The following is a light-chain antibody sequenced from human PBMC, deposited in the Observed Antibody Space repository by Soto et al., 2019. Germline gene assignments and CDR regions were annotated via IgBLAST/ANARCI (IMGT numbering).Light chain of an antibody. CDR2: GAS. V-gene: IGKV3-20*01. CDR1: QSVSISY. J-gene: IGKJ4*01. Sequence: EIVLTQSPGTLSLSPGERATLSCRASQSVSISYLAWYQQQPGQAPRLLIYGASSRATGIPDRFSGSGSGTDFTLTISRLEPEDFAVYYCQQYGSSLGVTFGGGTKVDIK. CDR3: QQYGSSLGVT.